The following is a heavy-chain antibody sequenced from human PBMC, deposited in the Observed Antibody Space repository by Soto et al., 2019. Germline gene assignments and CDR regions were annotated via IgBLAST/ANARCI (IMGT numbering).Heavy chain of an antibody. CDR2: IYSGGST. Sequence: PSETLSLTCTVSGGSINTYYWSWIRQPAGKGLEWIGRIYSGGSTNYNPSLKSRVTMSVDTSKNQVSLKLTSVAAEDTAVYYCARDSYGSGSYWPSWGQGTLVTVSS. D-gene: IGHD3-10*01. J-gene: IGHJ5*02. CDR1: GGSINTYY. V-gene: IGHV4-4*07. CDR3: ARDSYGSGSYWPS.